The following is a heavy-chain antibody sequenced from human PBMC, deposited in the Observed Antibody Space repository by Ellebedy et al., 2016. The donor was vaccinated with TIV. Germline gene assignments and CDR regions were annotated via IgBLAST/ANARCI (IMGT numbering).Heavy chain of an antibody. Sequence: GESLKISCAASGFTFSSYGMHWVRQAPGKGLEWVAVISYDGSNKYYADSVKGRFTISRDNSKNTLYLQMNSLRAEDTAVYYCAKETGGRELPFDYWGQGTLVTVSS. CDR2: ISYDGSNK. D-gene: IGHD1-26*01. CDR1: GFTFSSYG. J-gene: IGHJ4*02. CDR3: AKETGGRELPFDY. V-gene: IGHV3-30*18.